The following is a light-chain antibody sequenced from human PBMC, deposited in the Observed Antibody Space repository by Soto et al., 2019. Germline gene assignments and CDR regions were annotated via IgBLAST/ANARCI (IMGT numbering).Light chain of an antibody. J-gene: IGLJ1*01. V-gene: IGLV1-40*01. CDR2: GNS. CDR1: SSNIGAGYD. CDR3: QSYDSSLSGPYV. Sequence: QSVLTQPPSVSGAPGQRVTISCTGSSSNIGAGYDVHWYQQLPGTAPKLLIYGNSNRPSGVPDRFSGSKSGTSASLAITGLQAEDGADYYCQSYDSSLSGPYVFGTGTKVPVL.